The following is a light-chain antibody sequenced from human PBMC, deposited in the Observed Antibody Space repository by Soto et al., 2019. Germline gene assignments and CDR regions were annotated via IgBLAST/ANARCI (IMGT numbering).Light chain of an antibody. CDR3: QQYGRSPGLLT. Sequence: EIVLTQSPGTLSFSPGERFTLSCRASQSVTNSYLAWYQQKPGQAPRLLIYDASTRATGIPDRFSGSGSGTDFTLTISRLEPEDFAVYYCQQYGRSPGLLTFGPGTKVDIK. V-gene: IGKV3-20*01. CDR2: DAS. J-gene: IGKJ3*01. CDR1: QSVTNSY.